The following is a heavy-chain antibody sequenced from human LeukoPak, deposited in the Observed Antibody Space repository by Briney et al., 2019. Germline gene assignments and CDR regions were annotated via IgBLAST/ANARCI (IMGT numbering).Heavy chain of an antibody. D-gene: IGHD4-17*01. CDR3: ATNQYGDYTLGDY. J-gene: IGHJ4*02. CDR2: IIPIFGTA. V-gene: IGHV1-69*06. Sequence: SVKVSCKASGGTFSSYAISWVRQAPGQGLELMGGIIPIFGTANYAQKFQGRVTITADKSTSTSYMELSSLRSDDTAVYYCATNQYGDYTLGDYWGQGTLVSVSS. CDR1: GGTFSSYA.